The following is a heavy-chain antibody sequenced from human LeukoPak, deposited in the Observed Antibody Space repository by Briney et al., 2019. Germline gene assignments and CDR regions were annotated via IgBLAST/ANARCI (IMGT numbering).Heavy chain of an antibody. CDR3: WAFCSGYETPY. D-gene: IGHD3-3*01. V-gene: IGHV3-53*01. CDR2: IYSGGST. CDR1: GFTVSSNY. Sequence: GGSLRLSCAASGFTVSSNYMSWVRQAPGKGLEWVSVIYSGGSTYYPDSGKGRFTISRDNSKNTLYLQMNSLRAEDTAVYYCWAFCSGYETPYWGQGTLVTVSS. J-gene: IGHJ4*02.